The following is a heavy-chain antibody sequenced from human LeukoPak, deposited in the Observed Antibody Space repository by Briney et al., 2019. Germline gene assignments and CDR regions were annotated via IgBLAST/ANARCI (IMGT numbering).Heavy chain of an antibody. Sequence: GGSLRLSCIASGFSFSSYAMNWVRQAPGKGLGWVAVISNDGSDKHYADSVKGRFTISRDNFKNTLYLQMNSLMSAEDTAVYYCARDASHSADYYLDSWGQGTLVTVSS. J-gene: IGHJ4*02. CDR2: ISNDGSDK. CDR3: ARDASHSADYYLDS. V-gene: IGHV3-30*04. CDR1: GFSFSSYA.